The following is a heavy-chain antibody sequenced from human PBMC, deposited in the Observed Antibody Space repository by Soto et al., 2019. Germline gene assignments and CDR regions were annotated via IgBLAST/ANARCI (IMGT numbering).Heavy chain of an antibody. CDR1: GFTFTDFY. J-gene: IGHJ4*02. CDR2: IRPDGTET. D-gene: IGHD4-4*01. Sequence: EVQLVQSGGGLVQPGGSLRLSCVGSGFTFTDFYMNWVRQAPGKGLEWVANIRPDGTETNYVESVRGRFTTSRDNAKNSLFLQMNSRRADDTAVYYGAGWGGHDYNYWGQGIRVTVSS. CDR3: AGWGGHDYNY. V-gene: IGHV3-7*03.